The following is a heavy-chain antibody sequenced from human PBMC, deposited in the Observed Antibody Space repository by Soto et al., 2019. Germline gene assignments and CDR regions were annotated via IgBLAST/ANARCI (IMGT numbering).Heavy chain of an antibody. V-gene: IGHV3-23*01. Sequence: PGGTRRLSGAASAFAFSSYAMRWVRQAPGKGLGRVSALSGSGCSTDYAGSVKGRLTISRDKSKNTLYLQMNSLRAEDSALYYCAIGYGSSLFDYSGQGALVTV. J-gene: IGHJ4*02. D-gene: IGHD6-6*01. CDR2: LSGSGCST. CDR1: AFAFSSYA. CDR3: AIGYGSSLFDY.